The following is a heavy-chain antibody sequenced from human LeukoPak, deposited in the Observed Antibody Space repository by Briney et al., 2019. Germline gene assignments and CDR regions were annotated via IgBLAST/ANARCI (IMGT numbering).Heavy chain of an antibody. CDR1: GFTFSSYG. Sequence: GGSLRLSCAASGFTFSSYGMHWVRQAPGKGLEWVAVIWYDGSNKYYADSVKGRSTISRDNSKNTLYLQMNSLRAEDTAVYYCARDVDTAMVDYWGQGTLVTVSS. CDR3: ARDVDTAMVDY. V-gene: IGHV3-33*01. J-gene: IGHJ4*02. D-gene: IGHD5-18*01. CDR2: IWYDGSNK.